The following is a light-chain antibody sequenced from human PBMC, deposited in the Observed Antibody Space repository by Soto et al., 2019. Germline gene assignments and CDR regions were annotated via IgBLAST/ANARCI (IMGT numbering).Light chain of an antibody. Sequence: EIVMRQSPATLSVSPGQRATLSCRASQSVRTTVAWYHQRPGQAPRLLIYGASTRATGVPDRFSGDGSGTDFAHTVTSLQSEDFGIYYCQQYTDWPTTFGQGTKVDIK. CDR3: QQYTDWPTT. CDR2: GAS. CDR1: QSVRTT. V-gene: IGKV3-15*01. J-gene: IGKJ1*01.